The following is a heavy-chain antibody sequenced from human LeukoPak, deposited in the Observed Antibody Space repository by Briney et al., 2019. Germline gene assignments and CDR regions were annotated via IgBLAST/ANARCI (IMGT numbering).Heavy chain of an antibody. V-gene: IGHV3-74*01. CDR3: AKARYCDSTTCRYYGMDV. CDR2: INSDGIST. Sequence: GGSLRLSCAASGFTFSSYDMHWVRQAPGKGLVWVSHINSDGISTSYADSVKGRFTISRDNAKNTLYLQMNSLRAEDTAVYYCAKARYCDSTTCRYYGMDVWGQGTTVTVSS. J-gene: IGHJ6*02. CDR1: GFTFSSYD. D-gene: IGHD2-2*01.